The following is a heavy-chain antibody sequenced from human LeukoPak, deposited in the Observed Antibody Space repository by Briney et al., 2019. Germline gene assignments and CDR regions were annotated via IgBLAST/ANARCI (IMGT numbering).Heavy chain of an antibody. CDR2: ISGDGGST. D-gene: IGHD1-20*01. CDR3: PKSRYNWNDDFDY. J-gene: IGHJ4*02. Sequence: GGSLRLXCAASGFTFDDYAMHWVRQAPGKGLEWVSLISGDGGSTYYADSVKGRFTISRDNSKNSPYLQMNSLRTEDTALYYCPKSRYNWNDDFDYWGQGTLVTVSS. V-gene: IGHV3-43*02. CDR1: GFTFDDYA.